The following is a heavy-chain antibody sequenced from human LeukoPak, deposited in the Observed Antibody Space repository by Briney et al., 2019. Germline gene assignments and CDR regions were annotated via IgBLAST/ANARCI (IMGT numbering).Heavy chain of an antibody. Sequence: GGSLRLSCAASGFTFSSYAMSWVRQASGKGLEWVSAISGSGGSTYYADSVKGRFTISRDNSKNTLYLQMNSLRAEDTAVYYCAKWGYCSSTSCHFDYRGQGTLVTVSS. CDR3: AKWGYCSSTSCHFDY. V-gene: IGHV3-23*01. J-gene: IGHJ4*02. CDR1: GFTFSSYA. D-gene: IGHD2-2*01. CDR2: ISGSGGST.